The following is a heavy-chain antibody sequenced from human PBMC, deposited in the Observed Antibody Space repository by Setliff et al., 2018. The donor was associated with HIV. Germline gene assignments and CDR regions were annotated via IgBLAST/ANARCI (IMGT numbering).Heavy chain of an antibody. CDR3: ARENGRTNYYYYYGMDV. CDR2: IYTGGST. J-gene: IGHJ6*02. Sequence: SETLSLTCTVSGGSISSGTYYWSWVRQPAGKGLEWIGRIYTGGSTNYNPSLKSRVTISLDTSKNQFSLKLSSVTAADTAVYYCARENGRTNYYYYYGMDVWGQGTTVTVSS. V-gene: IGHV4-61*02. CDR1: GGSISSGTYY.